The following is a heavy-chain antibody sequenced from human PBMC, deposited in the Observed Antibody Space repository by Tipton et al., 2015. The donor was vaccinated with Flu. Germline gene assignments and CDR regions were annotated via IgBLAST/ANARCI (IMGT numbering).Heavy chain of an antibody. CDR1: SGSISSSSYF. J-gene: IGHJ4*02. D-gene: IGHD3-10*02. CDR3: ARLSYYDVDLKNFYFDY. CDR2: IYPSGTT. V-gene: IGHV4-39*01. Sequence: TLSLTCTVSSGSISSSSYFCAWIRQPPGKGLELIGSIYPSGTTYYNPSLKSRVTISYDTSKSQFSLMLRSVTAADTAVYYCARLSYYDVDLKNFYFDYWGQGALVTVSS.